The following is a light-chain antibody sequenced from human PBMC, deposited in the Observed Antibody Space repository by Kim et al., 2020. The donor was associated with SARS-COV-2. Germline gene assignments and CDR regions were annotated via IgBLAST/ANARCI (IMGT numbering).Light chain of an antibody. CDR2: DVN. CDR3: NSYTSSSTLV. V-gene: IGLV2-14*03. CDR1: SSDIGSYNY. Sequence: QSITISCTGTSSDIGSYNYVSWYQQHPGKAPKLMIYDVNNRPSGISNRFSGSKSGNTASLTISGLQAEDEADYYCNSYTSSSTLVFGGGTQLTVL. J-gene: IGLJ2*01.